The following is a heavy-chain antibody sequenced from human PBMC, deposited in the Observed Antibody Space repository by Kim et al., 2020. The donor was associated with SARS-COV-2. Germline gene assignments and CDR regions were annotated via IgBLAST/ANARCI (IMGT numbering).Heavy chain of an antibody. CDR3: ARGLTAMVTLANWFDP. Sequence: ASVKVSCKASGYTFTSYDINWVRQATGQGLEWMGWMNPNSGNTGYAQKFQGRVTMTRNTSIRTAYMELSSLRSEDTAVYYCARGLTAMVTLANWFDPWGQGALVTVSS. V-gene: IGHV1-8*01. CDR2: MNPNSGNT. J-gene: IGHJ5*02. CDR1: GYTFTSYD. D-gene: IGHD5-18*01.